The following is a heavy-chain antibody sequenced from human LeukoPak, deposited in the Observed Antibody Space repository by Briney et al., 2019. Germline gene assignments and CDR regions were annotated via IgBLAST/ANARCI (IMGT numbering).Heavy chain of an antibody. D-gene: IGHD3-3*01. CDR1: GYTFTGYY. Sequence: GASVKVSCKASGYTFTGYYMHWVRQAPGQGLEWMGWINPNSGGTNYAQKFQGRVTMTSDTSISTAYMELSGLRSDDTAVHYCGRDWELRFHQGGLDYWGQGALVTVSS. CDR2: INPNSGGT. CDR3: GRDWELRFHQGGLDY. V-gene: IGHV1-2*02. J-gene: IGHJ4*02.